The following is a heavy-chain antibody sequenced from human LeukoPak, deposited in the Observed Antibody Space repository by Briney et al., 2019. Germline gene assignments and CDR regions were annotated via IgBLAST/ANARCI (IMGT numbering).Heavy chain of an antibody. CDR3: ARVSVRGVLPPYFDY. Sequence: LGGSLRLSCAASGFTFSSYWMSWVRQAPGKGLEWVANIKQDGSEKYYVDSVKGRFTISRDNAKNSLYLQMNSLRAEDTAVYYCARVSVRGVLPPYFDYWGQGTLVTVSS. D-gene: IGHD3-10*01. J-gene: IGHJ4*02. V-gene: IGHV3-7*01. CDR2: IKQDGSEK. CDR1: GFTFSSYW.